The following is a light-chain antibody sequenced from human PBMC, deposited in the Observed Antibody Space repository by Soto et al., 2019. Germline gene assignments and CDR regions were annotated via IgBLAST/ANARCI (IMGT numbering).Light chain of an antibody. Sequence: DSQMTQSPSSLSASVGDRVTITCRASQSISSYLNWYQQKPGKAPKLLIYAASSLQSGVPSRFSGSGSGTDFTLTISSLQPEDFATYYCQQSYSTPHFTFGPGTKVDIK. V-gene: IGKV1-39*01. CDR1: QSISSY. J-gene: IGKJ3*01. CDR2: AAS. CDR3: QQSYSTPHFT.